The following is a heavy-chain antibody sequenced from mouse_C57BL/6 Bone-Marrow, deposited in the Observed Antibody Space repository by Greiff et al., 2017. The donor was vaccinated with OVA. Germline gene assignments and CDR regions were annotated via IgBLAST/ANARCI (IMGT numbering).Heavy chain of an antibody. J-gene: IGHJ3*01. Sequence: QVQLKESGAELARPGASVKLSCKASGYTFTSYGISWVKQRTGQGLEWIGEIYPRSGNTYYNEKFKGKATLTADKSSSTAYMELRSLTSEDSAGDFWARNWVAWFADWGKGTLVTVSA. CDR3: ARNWVAWFAD. V-gene: IGHV1-81*01. CDR1: GYTFTSYG. CDR2: IYPRSGNT. D-gene: IGHD4-1*01.